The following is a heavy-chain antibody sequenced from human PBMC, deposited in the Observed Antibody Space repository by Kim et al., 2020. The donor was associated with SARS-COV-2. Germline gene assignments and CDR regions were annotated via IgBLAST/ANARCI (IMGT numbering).Heavy chain of an antibody. V-gene: IGHV1-69*13. J-gene: IGHJ4*02. CDR1: GGTFSSYA. Sequence: SVKVSCKASGGTFSSYAISWVRQAPGQGLEWMGGIIPVFGTAKYAQKFQGRVTITADESTSTAYMELNSLRSDDTAVYYCARGGLDDYGGYWGQGTLVTVSS. CDR2: IIPVFGTA. D-gene: IGHD4-17*01. CDR3: ARGGLDDYGGY.